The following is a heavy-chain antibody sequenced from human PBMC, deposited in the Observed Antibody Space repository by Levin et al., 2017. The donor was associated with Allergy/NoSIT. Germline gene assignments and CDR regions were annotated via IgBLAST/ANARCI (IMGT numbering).Heavy chain of an antibody. CDR1: GGSFSGYY. J-gene: IGHJ4*02. V-gene: IGHV4-34*01. Sequence: ASETLSLTCAVYGGSFSGYYWSWIRQPPGKGLEWIGEINHSGSTNYNPSLKSRVTISVDTSKNQFSLKLSSVTAADTAVYYCARGRSVWFGIYYFDYWGQGTLVTVSS. D-gene: IGHD3-10*01. CDR3: ARGRSVWFGIYYFDY. CDR2: INHSGST.